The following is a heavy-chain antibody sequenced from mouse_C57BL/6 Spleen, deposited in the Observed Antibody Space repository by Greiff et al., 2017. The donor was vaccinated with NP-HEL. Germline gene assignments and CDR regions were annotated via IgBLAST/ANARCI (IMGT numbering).Heavy chain of an antibody. CDR1: GYTFTSYW. Sequence: QVQLKQSGAELAKPGASVKLSCKASGYTFTSYWMHWVKQRPGQGLEWIGYINPSSGYTKYNQKFKDKATLTADKSSSTAYMQLSSLTYEDSAVYYCARRSPKSLTGTGYFDYWGQGTTLTVSS. D-gene: IGHD4-1*01. J-gene: IGHJ2*01. CDR2: INPSSGYT. CDR3: ARRSPKSLTGTGYFDY. V-gene: IGHV1-7*01.